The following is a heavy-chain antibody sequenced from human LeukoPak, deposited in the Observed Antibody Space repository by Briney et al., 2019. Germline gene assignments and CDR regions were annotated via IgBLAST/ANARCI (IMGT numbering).Heavy chain of an antibody. V-gene: IGHV4-59*01. CDR2: IYYSGST. CDR1: GGSISGYY. J-gene: IGHJ4*01. CDR3: ARDPSVETYFDY. Sequence: PSETLPLTCTVSGGSISGYYWSWIRQPPGKGLEWIGNIYYSGSTSYNPSLKSRVTISVDTSRNQFSLNLRSVTAADTAVYYCARDPSVETYFDYWGHGTLVTVSS.